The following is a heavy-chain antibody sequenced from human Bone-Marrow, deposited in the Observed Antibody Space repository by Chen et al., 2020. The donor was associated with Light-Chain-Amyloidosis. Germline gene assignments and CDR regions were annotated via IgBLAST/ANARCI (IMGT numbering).Heavy chain of an antibody. D-gene: IGHD5-12*01. CDR2: IYPDDSDA. CDR3: ARRRDGYNFDY. V-gene: IGHV5-51*01. CDR1: GSTFPNYW. Sequence: EVQLEQSGPEVKQPGASLKISCKGSGSTFPNYWIGWVRQMPGKGLEWMGVIYPDDSDARYSPSFEGQVTISADKSITTAYLQWRSLKASDTAMYYCARRRDGYNFDYWGQGTLVTVSS. J-gene: IGHJ4*02.